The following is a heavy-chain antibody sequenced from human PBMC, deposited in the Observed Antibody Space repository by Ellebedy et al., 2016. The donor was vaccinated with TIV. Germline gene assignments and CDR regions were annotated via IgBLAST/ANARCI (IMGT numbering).Heavy chain of an antibody. CDR1: EFTFSSYA. Sequence: GESLKISXAASEFTFSSYAMHWVRQAPGKGLEWVAVISYDGSNKYYADSVKGRFTISRDNSKNTLYLQMNSLRAEDTAVYYCAREGIVVATDAFDIWGQGTMVTVSS. J-gene: IGHJ3*02. CDR2: ISYDGSNK. CDR3: AREGIVVATDAFDI. D-gene: IGHD3-22*01. V-gene: IGHV3-30-3*01.